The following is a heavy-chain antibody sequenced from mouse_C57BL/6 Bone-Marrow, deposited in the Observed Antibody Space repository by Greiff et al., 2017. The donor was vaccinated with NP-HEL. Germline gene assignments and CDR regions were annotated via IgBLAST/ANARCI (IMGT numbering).Heavy chain of an antibody. CDR2: ISNGGGST. CDR3: AKKELGQYYFDY. CDR1: GFSFSDYY. Sequence: EVKLLQSGAGLVQPGGSLKLSCAASGFSFSDYYMYWVRQTPEKRLEWVAYISNGGGSTYYPDTLKGRFTISRDNAKNKLYLQMSRLKSDDTAMYYGAKKELGQYYFDYWGQGTTLTVSA. D-gene: IGHD4-1*01. J-gene: IGHJ2*01. V-gene: IGHV5-12*01.